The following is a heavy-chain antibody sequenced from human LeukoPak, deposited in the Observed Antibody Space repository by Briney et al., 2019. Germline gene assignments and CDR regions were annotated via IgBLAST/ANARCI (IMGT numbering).Heavy chain of an antibody. D-gene: IGHD4-17*01. CDR2: IKQDGSEK. CDR1: GFTFSSYR. J-gene: IGHJ4*02. CDR3: ARDRGDLYGDYEDY. Sequence: GGSLRLSCAASGFTFSSYRMSWVRQAPGKGLEWVANIKQDGSEKYYVDSVKGRFTISRDNAKNSLYLQMNSLRAEDTAVYYCARDRGDLYGDYEDYWGQGTLVTVSS. V-gene: IGHV3-7*01.